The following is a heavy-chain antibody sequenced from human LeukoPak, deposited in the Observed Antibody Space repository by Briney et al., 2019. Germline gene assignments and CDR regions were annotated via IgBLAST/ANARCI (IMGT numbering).Heavy chain of an antibody. CDR1: GFTFSSYG. CDR2: LSGSST. CDR3: AKDNPYCSSANCYFDY. D-gene: IGHD2-2*01. J-gene: IGHJ4*02. V-gene: IGHV3-23*01. Sequence: GGSLRLSCAASGFTFSSYGMHWVRQAPGRGLEWVSALSGSSTYYADSVKGRFTISRNNSKNTLYLQMNSLRGEDTAVYFCAKDNPYCSSANCYFDYWGQGTLVTVSS.